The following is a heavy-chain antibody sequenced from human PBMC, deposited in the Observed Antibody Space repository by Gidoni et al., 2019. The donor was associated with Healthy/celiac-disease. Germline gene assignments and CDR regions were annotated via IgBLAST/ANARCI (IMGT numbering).Heavy chain of an antibody. CDR3: ARQVRIAAAGIGDWFDP. CDR2: IYYSGST. D-gene: IGHD6-13*01. J-gene: IGHJ5*02. CDR1: GGSISSSSYY. V-gene: IGHV4-39*01. Sequence: QLQLQESGPGLVKPSETLSLTCTVSGGSISSSSYYWGWIRQPPGKGLEWIGSIYYSGSTYYNPSLKSRVTISVDTSKNQFSLKLSSVTAADTAVYYCARQVRIAAAGIGDWFDPWGQGTLVTVSS.